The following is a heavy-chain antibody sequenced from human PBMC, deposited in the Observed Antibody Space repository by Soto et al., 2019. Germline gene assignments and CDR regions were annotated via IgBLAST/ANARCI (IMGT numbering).Heavy chain of an antibody. J-gene: IGHJ6*02. CDR1: GGTFSRYA. CDR2: IIPIFGTA. V-gene: IGHV1-69*01. Sequence: QVQLVQSGAEVKKPGSSVKVSCKASGGTFSRYAISWVRQAPGQGLEWMGGIIPIFGTANYAQKFQGRVTITADESTSTAYMELSSLRSEDTAVYYCAREGEYSSSSDYYYYGMDVWGQGTTVTVSS. CDR3: AREGEYSSSSDYYYYGMDV. D-gene: IGHD6-6*01.